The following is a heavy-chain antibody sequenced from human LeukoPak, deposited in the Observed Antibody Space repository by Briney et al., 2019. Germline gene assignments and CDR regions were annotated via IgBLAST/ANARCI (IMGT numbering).Heavy chain of an antibody. CDR1: GYTFTSYG. D-gene: IGHD3-10*01. CDR2: ISAYNGNT. J-gene: IGHJ5*02. CDR3: AREIPSITMVRGHGWFDP. V-gene: IGHV1-18*01. Sequence: ASVKVSCKASGYTFTSYGISWVRQAPGQGLEWMGWISAYNGNTNYAQKLQGRVTMTTDTSTSAAYMELRSLRSDDTAVYYCAREIPSITMVRGHGWFDPWGQGTLVTVSS.